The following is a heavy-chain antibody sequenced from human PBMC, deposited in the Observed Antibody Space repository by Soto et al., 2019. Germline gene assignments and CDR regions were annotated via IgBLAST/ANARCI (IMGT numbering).Heavy chain of an antibody. Sequence: SLRLSCTASGFTFGDYAMSWFRQAPGKGLEWVGFIRSKAYGGTTEYAASVKGGFTISRDDSKSIAYLQMNSLKTEDTAVYYCTRGSDSSSWYAPDYWGQGTLVTVSS. CDR2: IRSKAYGGTT. D-gene: IGHD6-13*01. CDR3: TRGSDSSSWYAPDY. J-gene: IGHJ4*02. CDR1: GFTFGDYA. V-gene: IGHV3-49*03.